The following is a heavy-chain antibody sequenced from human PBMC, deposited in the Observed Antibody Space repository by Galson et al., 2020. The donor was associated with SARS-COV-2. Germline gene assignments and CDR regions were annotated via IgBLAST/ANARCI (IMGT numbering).Heavy chain of an antibody. CDR2: TSTTT. CDR1: GFTFSRYG. Sequence: GESLKISCVASGFTFSRYGKRWLRQAPGQGLEWVATTSTTTYYEDPVRRRFIISRDDSKNTLYLQMNGLSADDTAVYYCAKDFVRGIGYMDVWGPGTTVTVSS. D-gene: IGHD3-10*02. J-gene: IGHJ6*03. V-gene: IGHV3-23*01. CDR3: AKDFVRGIGYMDV.